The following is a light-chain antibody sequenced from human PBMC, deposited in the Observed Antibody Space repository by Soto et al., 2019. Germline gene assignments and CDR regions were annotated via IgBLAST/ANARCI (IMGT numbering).Light chain of an antibody. CDR3: LQHNSYPFP. Sequence: DIQMTQSPSSLSASVGDRVTITCRASQDIRNGVGWFQQKPGKAPKRLIYAASGLESGVPSRFSGSGSETEFSLTISSLQPEDFANYYCLQHNSYPFPFGPGTKVDIK. CDR1: QDIRNG. J-gene: IGKJ3*01. CDR2: AAS. V-gene: IGKV1-17*01.